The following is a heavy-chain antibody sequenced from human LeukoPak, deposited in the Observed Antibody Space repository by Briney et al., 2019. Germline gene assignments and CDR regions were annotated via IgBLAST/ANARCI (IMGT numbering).Heavy chain of an antibody. J-gene: IGHJ3*02. CDR3: ASTSSGYLFAAFDI. V-gene: IGHV1-46*01. CDR1: GYTFTRSY. Sequence: GVSGKVSCKASGYTFTRSYMHWGRQAAGHGLGCRGINNPSGGSTRYTQKLQGRVTMTRDTSTSTVYMELSSLRSEDTVVYYCASTSSGYLFAAFDIWGQGTMVTVSS. D-gene: IGHD3-22*01. CDR2: NNPSGGST.